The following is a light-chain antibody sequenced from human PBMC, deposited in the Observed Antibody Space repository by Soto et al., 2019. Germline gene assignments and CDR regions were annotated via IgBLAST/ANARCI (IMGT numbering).Light chain of an antibody. CDR2: GGS. CDR3: QQYNSWPPYT. V-gene: IGKV3-15*01. J-gene: IGKJ2*01. Sequence: ETVMTQSPATLSVSPGETATLSCRASQNVYTNLAWYQQKPGQAPRLGLYGGSPRATGVPARFSGSGSGTEFTLTISSLQSEDFAVYYCQQYNSWPPYTFGQGTKVDIK. CDR1: QNVYTN.